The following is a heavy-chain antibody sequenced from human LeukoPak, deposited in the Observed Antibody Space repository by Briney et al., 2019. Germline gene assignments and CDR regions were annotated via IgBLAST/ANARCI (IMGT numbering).Heavy chain of an antibody. D-gene: IGHD7-27*01. J-gene: IGHJ4*02. CDR1: GFTFSSYE. CDR2: MSCSSNFI. V-gene: IGHV3-21*01. CDR3: ARDLNWGFDY. Sequence: GGSLRLSCAASGFTFSSYEMNWVRQAPGKGLEWVSSMSCSSNFIYYADSLKGRFTISRDNAKNSLYLQMNSLRAEDTAVYYCARDLNWGFDYWGQGTLVTVSS.